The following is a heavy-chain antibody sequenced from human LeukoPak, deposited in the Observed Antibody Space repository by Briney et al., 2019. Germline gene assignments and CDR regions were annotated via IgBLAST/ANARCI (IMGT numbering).Heavy chain of an antibody. V-gene: IGHV4-59*08. CDR2: IFYSGST. Sequence: PSETLSLPCTVSGGSINSYYWSWIRQPPGKGLEWIGYIFYSGSTNYNPSLKSRVTISVDTSKNQFSLKLSSVTAADTAVYYCARRITSSGYYRDDSWGQGTLVTVSS. J-gene: IGHJ4*02. CDR3: ARRITSSGYYRDDS. D-gene: IGHD3-22*01. CDR1: GGSINSYY.